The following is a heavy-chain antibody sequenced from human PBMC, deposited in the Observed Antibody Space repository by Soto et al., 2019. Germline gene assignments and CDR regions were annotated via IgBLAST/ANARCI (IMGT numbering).Heavy chain of an antibody. V-gene: IGHV4-34*01. Sequence: PSETLSITCAVYGGSFSGYYWSRIRQPPGKGLEWIGEINHSGSTNYNPSLKSRVTISVDTSKNQFSLKLSSLTAADTAVYYCCLLVDYFDYWGQGTLVTVSS. CDR2: INHSGST. CDR3: CLLVDYFDY. CDR1: GGSFSGYY. D-gene: IGHD2-8*02. J-gene: IGHJ4*02.